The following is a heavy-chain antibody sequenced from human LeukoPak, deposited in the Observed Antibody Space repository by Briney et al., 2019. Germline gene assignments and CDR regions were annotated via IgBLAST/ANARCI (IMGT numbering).Heavy chain of an antibody. CDR1: GGSISSGGYS. CDR3: ARGIGSSSTPNNWLDP. J-gene: IGHJ5*02. D-gene: IGHD2-2*01. CDR2: IYHSGST. Sequence: SQTLSLTCAVSGGSISSGGYSWSWIRQPPGKGLEWIGYIYHSGSTYYNPSLKSRVTISVDRSKNQFSLKLSSVTAADTAVYYCARGIGSSSTPNNWLDPWGQGTLVTVSS. V-gene: IGHV4-30-2*01.